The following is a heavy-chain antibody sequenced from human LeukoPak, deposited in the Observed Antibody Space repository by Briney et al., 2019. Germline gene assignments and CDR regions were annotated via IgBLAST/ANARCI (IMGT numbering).Heavy chain of an antibody. J-gene: IGHJ4*02. CDR2: IYPGDSDS. CDR1: GGTFTSRW. D-gene: IGHD1-26*01. CDR3: ARRNTQELDF. Sequence: GESLKISCQASGGTFTSRWIGSVRQMPGKGLEWMGMIYPGDSDSRYSPSLQGQVTFSADKSISTAFLQATVMKAADTGIYFCARRNTQELDFWGQGTLVTVSS. V-gene: IGHV5-51*01.